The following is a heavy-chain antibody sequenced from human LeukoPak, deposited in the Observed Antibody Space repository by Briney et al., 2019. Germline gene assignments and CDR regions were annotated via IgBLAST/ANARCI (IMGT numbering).Heavy chain of an antibody. Sequence: GASVKVSCKASGYTFTSYYTHWVRQAPGQGLEWMGIINPSGGSTSYAQKFQGRVTMTRDTSTSTVYMELSSLRSEDTAVYYCARVVVGAYLGYWGQGALVSVSS. V-gene: IGHV1-46*01. D-gene: IGHD1-26*01. J-gene: IGHJ4*02. CDR2: INPSGGST. CDR3: ARVVVGAYLGY. CDR1: GYTFTSYY.